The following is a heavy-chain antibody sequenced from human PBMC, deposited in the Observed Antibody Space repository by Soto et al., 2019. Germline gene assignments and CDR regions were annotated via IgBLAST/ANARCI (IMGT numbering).Heavy chain of an antibody. J-gene: IGHJ4*02. D-gene: IGHD2-15*01. Sequence: GSLRLSCAASGFTFSSFRMHCVRQAPGKGLEWVSYISSSSSTIYYADSVRGRFTISRDNAKNSLYLQMNSLRDEDTAVFYCARDAPRCSGGTCLDYWGQGTLVTVSS. CDR2: ISSSSSTI. CDR1: GFTFSSFR. V-gene: IGHV3-48*02. CDR3: ARDAPRCSGGTCLDY.